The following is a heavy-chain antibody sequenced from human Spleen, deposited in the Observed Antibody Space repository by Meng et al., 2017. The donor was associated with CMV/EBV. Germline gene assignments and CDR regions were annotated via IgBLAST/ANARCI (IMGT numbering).Heavy chain of an antibody. J-gene: IGHJ4*02. CDR3: ARGTYGCQMIYGPDY. D-gene: IGHD3-10*01. CDR1: GFPFSTYG. CDR2: TLHDGTHK. V-gene: IGHV3-30*02. Sequence: SGFPFSTYGMHWVRQAPGKGLEWVSFTLHDGTHKNYVDSVKGRFTISRDNSKNTLYLQMNGLRVEDTAVYYCARGTYGCQMIYGPDYWGQGTLVTVSS.